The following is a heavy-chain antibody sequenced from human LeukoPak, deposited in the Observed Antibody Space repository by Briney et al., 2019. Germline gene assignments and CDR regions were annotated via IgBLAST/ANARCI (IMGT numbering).Heavy chain of an antibody. Sequence: GVSLRLSCAGSGFTFSSSAMTWVRQAPGKGLEWVSASSGSGGTTYHADSVKGRFTISRDNSKNTLFLQMNSLRAEDTAVYYCAKGRNWNRNAFDIWGQGTMLTVSS. V-gene: IGHV3-23*01. J-gene: IGHJ3*02. CDR1: GFTFSSSA. D-gene: IGHD1-1*01. CDR2: SSGSGGTT. CDR3: AKGRNWNRNAFDI.